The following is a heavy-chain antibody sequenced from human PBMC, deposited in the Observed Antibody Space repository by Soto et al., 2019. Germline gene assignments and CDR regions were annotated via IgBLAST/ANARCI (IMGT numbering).Heavy chain of an antibody. V-gene: IGHV4-39*01. CDR1: GGSISSSSYY. Sequence: SETLSLTCTVSGGSISSSSYYWGWIRQPPGKGLEWIGSIYYSGSTHYNPSLKSRVTISVDTSKNQFSLKLSSVTAADTAVYYCASSGWWYFDYWGQGTLVTVSS. J-gene: IGHJ4*02. CDR2: IYYSGST. CDR3: ASSGWWYFDY. D-gene: IGHD6-19*01.